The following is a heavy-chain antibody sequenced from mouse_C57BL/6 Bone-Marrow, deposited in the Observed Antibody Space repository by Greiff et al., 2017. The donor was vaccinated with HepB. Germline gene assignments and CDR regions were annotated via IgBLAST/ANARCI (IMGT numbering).Heavy chain of an antibody. V-gene: IGHV1-47*01. Sequence: VQLQQSGAELVKPGASVKMSCKASGYTFTTYPIEWMKQNHGKSLEWIGNFHPYNDDTKYNEKFKGKATLTVEKSSSTVYLELSRLTSDDSAVYYCARRATTVVATSHWYFDVWGTGTTVTVSS. CDR2: FHPYNDDT. D-gene: IGHD1-1*01. J-gene: IGHJ1*03. CDR1: GYTFTTYP. CDR3: ARRATTVVATSHWYFDV.